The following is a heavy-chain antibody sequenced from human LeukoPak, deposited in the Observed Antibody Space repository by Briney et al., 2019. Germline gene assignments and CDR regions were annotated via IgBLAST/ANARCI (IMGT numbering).Heavy chain of an antibody. Sequence: GGSLRLSCAASGFTFSSYSMNWVRQAPGKGLEWVSYISSSSSTIYYADSVKGRFTISRDNAKNSLYLQMNSLRAEDTAVYYCARGTDYGDYGGGFDLWGRGTLVTVSS. J-gene: IGHJ2*01. CDR2: ISSSSSTI. CDR3: ARGTDYGDYGGGFDL. V-gene: IGHV3-48*04. CDR1: GFTFSSYS. D-gene: IGHD4-17*01.